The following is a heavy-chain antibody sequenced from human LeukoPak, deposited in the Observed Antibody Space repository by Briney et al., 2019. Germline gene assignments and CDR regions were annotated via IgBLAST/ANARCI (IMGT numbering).Heavy chain of an antibody. J-gene: IGHJ3*02. D-gene: IGHD1-1*01. CDR1: EFRLRSYS. Sequence: PRGCLRHSCGAPEFRLRSYSMDCVRQAPGKRLEWVSHINSGSSTIYYADSVKGRFTISRDNAGNSLYLHMNSLRAEVTAVYYCARVLLERPGIDSFDMWGQGTMVTVSS. V-gene: IGHV3-48*01. CDR3: ARVLLERPGIDSFDM. CDR2: INSGSSTI.